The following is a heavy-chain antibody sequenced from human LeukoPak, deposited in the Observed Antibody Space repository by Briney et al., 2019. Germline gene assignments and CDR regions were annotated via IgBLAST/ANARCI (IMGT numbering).Heavy chain of an antibody. D-gene: IGHD6-19*01. V-gene: IGHV3-30*01. CDR1: GFTFSSYV. J-gene: IGHJ6*02. CDR2: ISYDGRNK. Sequence: GGSLRLSCVVSGFTFSSYVMYWVRQAPGKGLEWVAVISYDGRNKYYAGSVKGRCTTSRDNSNNTLYLQMNSLGVEDTAVYYCARDRAVIAVAGTYYYYGMDVWGQGTTVTVSS. CDR3: ARDRAVIAVAGTYYYYGMDV.